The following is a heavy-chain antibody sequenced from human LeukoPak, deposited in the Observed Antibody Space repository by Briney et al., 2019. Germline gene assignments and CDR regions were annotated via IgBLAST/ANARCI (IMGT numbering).Heavy chain of an antibody. CDR3: ARVAVAGSVSGAFDI. V-gene: IGHV3-30*04. CDR1: GFTFSSYA. CDR2: ISYDGSNK. J-gene: IGHJ3*02. D-gene: IGHD6-19*01. Sequence: GGSLRLSCAASGFTFSSYAMHWVRQAPGKGLEWVAVISYDGSNKYYADSVKGRLTISRDNSKNTLYLQMNSLRAEDTAVYYCARVAVAGSVSGAFDIWGQGTMVTVSS.